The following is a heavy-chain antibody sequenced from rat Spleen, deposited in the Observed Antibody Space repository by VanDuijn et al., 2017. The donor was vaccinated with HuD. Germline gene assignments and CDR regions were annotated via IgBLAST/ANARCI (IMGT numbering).Heavy chain of an antibody. Sequence: EVQLVESGGGLVLPGRSLKLSCAVSGFIFSNYDMAWVRRVPAKVLEWVASISNTGGKIYYRDSVKGRFTVSRDNAKSTLYLQMESLRSEDTATYYCAKDLDYSGDNWFGYWGQGTLVTVSS. CDR1: GFIFSNYD. CDR3: AKDLDYSGDNWFGY. V-gene: IGHV5-25*01. D-gene: IGHD1-1*01. CDR2: ISNTGGKI. J-gene: IGHJ3*01.